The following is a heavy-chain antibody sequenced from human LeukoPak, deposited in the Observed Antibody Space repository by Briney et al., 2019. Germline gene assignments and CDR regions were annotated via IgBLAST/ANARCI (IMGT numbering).Heavy chain of an antibody. V-gene: IGHV3-23*01. Sequence: TGGSLRLSCAASGFTFSTFAMIWVRQPPGKGLEWVSSIFPSGGEIHYADSVRGRFTISRDNSKSTLSLQMNSLRAEDTAICYCATYRQVLLPFESWGQGTLVTVSS. D-gene: IGHD2-8*02. J-gene: IGHJ4*02. CDR3: ATYRQVLLPFES. CDR1: GFTFSTFA. CDR2: IFPSGGEI.